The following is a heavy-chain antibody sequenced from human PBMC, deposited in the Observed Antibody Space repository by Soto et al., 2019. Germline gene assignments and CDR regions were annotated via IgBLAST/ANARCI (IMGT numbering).Heavy chain of an antibody. J-gene: IGHJ4*02. D-gene: IGHD3-3*01. CDR2: ICLCGVV. V-gene: IGHV4-4*02. CDR3: AANRGFSQLR. Sequence: QVQLQESGPGLVNPSGTLSLTCTVSSASFSSHTWWSWVRQAPGKGLEWIGEICLCGVVHYHPSLRSRLTISVDKPNNYISLSLSSVTAADTAIYYCAANRGFSQLRWGQGTSVTVSS. CDR1: SASFSSHTW.